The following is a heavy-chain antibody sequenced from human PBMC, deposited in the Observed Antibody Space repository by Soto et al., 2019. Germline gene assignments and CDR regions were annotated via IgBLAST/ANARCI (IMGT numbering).Heavy chain of an antibody. CDR3: ARVRSSSWYLKFDY. V-gene: IGHV1-3*01. CDR1: GYTFTSYA. D-gene: IGHD6-13*01. CDR2: INAGNGNT. Sequence: QVQLVQSGAEVKKPGASVKVSCKASGYTFTSYAMHRVRQAPGQRLEWMGWINAGNGNTKYSQKFQGRVTITRDTSASTAYMELSSLRPEDTAVYYCARVRSSSWYLKFDYWGQGTLVTVSS. J-gene: IGHJ4*02.